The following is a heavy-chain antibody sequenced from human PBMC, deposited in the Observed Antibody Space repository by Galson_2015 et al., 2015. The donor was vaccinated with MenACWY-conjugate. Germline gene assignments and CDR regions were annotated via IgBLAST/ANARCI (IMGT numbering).Heavy chain of an antibody. CDR2: IYYSGST. Sequence: ETLSLTCTVSGGSISTGRFFWGWIRQPPGKGLEWIGSIYYSGSTHYNPSLKSRVSIYLDTSRNQFSLKLSSVTAADTAVYYCAREGGSLSGTPDYWGQGTLVTVSS. J-gene: IGHJ4*02. D-gene: IGHD1-26*01. CDR3: AREGGSLSGTPDY. V-gene: IGHV4-39*07. CDR1: GGSISTGRFF.